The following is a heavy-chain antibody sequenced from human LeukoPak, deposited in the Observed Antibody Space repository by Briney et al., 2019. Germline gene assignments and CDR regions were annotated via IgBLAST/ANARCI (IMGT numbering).Heavy chain of an antibody. D-gene: IGHD3-3*01. CDR1: GNSLSELS. CDR3: TTRSGDFWSGFVN. Sequence: ASVKVSCKVSGNSLSELSIQWVRHAPGKALGCMGGFDPEEAKMVYAQNFQGRVTMTEDTSTQTAYMELSGLTSDDTAVYYCTTRSGDFWSGFVNWGQGTLVTVSS. J-gene: IGHJ4*02. V-gene: IGHV1-24*01. CDR2: FDPEEAKM.